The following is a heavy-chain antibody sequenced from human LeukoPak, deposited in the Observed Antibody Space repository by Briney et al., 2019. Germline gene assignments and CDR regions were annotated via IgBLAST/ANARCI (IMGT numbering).Heavy chain of an antibody. D-gene: IGHD3-3*01. CDR2: ISGGGGST. J-gene: IGHJ3*02. CDR3: AGSGYYHMYAFDI. Sequence: GGSLRLSCAASGFTFSSFGMSWVRQAPGKGLEWVSGISGGGGSTYYADSVKGRFTISRDNSKNTLYLQMNSLRAEDTAAYYCAGSGYYHMYAFDIWGQGTMVTVSS. V-gene: IGHV3-23*01. CDR1: GFTFSSFG.